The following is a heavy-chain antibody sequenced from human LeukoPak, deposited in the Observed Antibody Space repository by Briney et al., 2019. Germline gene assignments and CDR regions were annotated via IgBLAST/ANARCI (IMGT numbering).Heavy chain of an antibody. D-gene: IGHD2-15*01. CDR3: ARFYCRGYTCYFRYGMDV. J-gene: IGHJ6*02. CDR1: DYTFTSHG. CDR2: ISAYNGNT. Sequence: EASVKVSCKASDYTFTSHGINWVRQAPGQGLEWMGWISAYNGNTNYAQKLQGRVTMTTDTSTSTAYMELRSLRSDDTAVYYCARFYCRGYTCYFRYGMDVWGQGTTVTVPS. V-gene: IGHV1-18*01.